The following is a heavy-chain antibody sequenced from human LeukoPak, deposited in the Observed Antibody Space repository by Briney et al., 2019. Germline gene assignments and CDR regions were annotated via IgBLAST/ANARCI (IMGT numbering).Heavy chain of an antibody. CDR2: ISSSSSYI. D-gene: IGHD4-17*01. CDR1: GFTFSSYS. V-gene: IGHV3-21*01. Sequence: GGSLRLPCAASGFTFSSYSMNWVRQAPGKGLEWVSSISSSSSYIYYADSVKGRFTISRDNAKNSLYLQMNSLRAEDTAVYYCARAGRGDLANWGQGTLVTVSS. CDR3: ARAGRGDLAN. J-gene: IGHJ4*02.